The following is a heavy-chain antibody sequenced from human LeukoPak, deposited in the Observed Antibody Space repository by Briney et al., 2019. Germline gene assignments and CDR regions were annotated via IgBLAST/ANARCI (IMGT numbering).Heavy chain of an antibody. CDR2: INHSGST. CDR1: GGSISSGDYY. D-gene: IGHD3-10*01. Sequence: SETLSLTCTVSGGSISSGDYYWSWIRQPPGKGLEWIGEINHSGSTNYNPSLKSRVTISVDTSKNQFSLKLSSVTAADTAVYYCARGREVITMVRGVTYYWGQGTLVTVSS. V-gene: IGHV4-39*07. J-gene: IGHJ4*02. CDR3: ARGREVITMVRGVTYY.